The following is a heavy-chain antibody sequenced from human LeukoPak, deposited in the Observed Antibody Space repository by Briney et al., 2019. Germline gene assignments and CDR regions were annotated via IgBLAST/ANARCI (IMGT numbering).Heavy chain of an antibody. CDR1: GGSISSSSYY. Sequence: SETLSLTCTVSGGSISSSSYYWGWIRQPPGKGLEWIGSIYYSGRTYYNPSLKSRVTISVYTAKNRFSLKLSSVTAADTAVYYCASYPTPYDSSGYYFGGGIDYWGQGTLVTVSS. CDR3: ASYPTPYDSSGYYFGGGIDY. V-gene: IGHV4-39*01. D-gene: IGHD3-22*01. J-gene: IGHJ4*02. CDR2: IYYSGRT.